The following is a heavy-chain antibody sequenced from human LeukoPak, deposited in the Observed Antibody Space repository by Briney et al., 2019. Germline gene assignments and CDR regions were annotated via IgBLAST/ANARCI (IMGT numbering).Heavy chain of an antibody. Sequence: GGSLRLSCAASGFKFDTYSMNWVRQALGKGLEWLSYINAASDATFYADSVKGRFTISRDNSKNTLYLQMNSLRAEDTAVYYCAKVGTSGYDYWGQGTLGTVSS. V-gene: IGHV3-48*01. D-gene: IGHD5-18*01. CDR1: GFKFDTYS. CDR3: AKVGTSGYDY. CDR2: INAASDAT. J-gene: IGHJ4*02.